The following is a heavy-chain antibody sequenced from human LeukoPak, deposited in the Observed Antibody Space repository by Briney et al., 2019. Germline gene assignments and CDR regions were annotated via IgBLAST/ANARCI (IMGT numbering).Heavy chain of an antibody. CDR2: ISGSADNT. Sequence: GGSLRLSCAVSGFTVSSNHMSWVRQAPGKGLEWVSTISGSADNTNYAEAVKGRFTISRDNSKNTMYLQMNSLRAEDTAVYYCAKQGFGCWGQGTLVTVSS. V-gene: IGHV3-23*01. CDR3: AKQGFGC. J-gene: IGHJ4*02. CDR1: GFTVSSNH.